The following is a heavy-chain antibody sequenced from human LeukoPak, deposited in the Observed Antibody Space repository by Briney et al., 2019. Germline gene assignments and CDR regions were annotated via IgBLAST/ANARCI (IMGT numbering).Heavy chain of an antibody. CDR3: VRETGVLRFLEWPSSNAFDI. CDR2: INPDGRDT. J-gene: IGHJ3*02. V-gene: IGHV3-74*01. D-gene: IGHD3-3*01. CDR1: GFTFTSSW. Sequence: GGSLRLSCVASGFTFTSSWMHWVRQAPGKGLVWVSRINPDGRDTKYADSVRGRFSISRDNAKNSLTLQMNSLRVEDTAVYYCVRETGVLRFLEWPSSNAFDIWGQGTLVIVS.